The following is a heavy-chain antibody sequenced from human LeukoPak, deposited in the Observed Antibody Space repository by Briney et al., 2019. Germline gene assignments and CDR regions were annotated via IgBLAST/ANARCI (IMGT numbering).Heavy chain of an antibody. Sequence: TSETLSLTCTVSGDSISSYYWSWIRQPPGKGLEWIGHIYYSGSTDYNPSLKSRVTISVDTSKNLFSLKLSSVTAADTAVYYCARVGDWNDLVYWGQGTLVTVSS. V-gene: IGHV4-59*01. CDR1: GDSISSYY. D-gene: IGHD1-1*01. J-gene: IGHJ4*02. CDR2: IYYSGST. CDR3: ARVGDWNDLVY.